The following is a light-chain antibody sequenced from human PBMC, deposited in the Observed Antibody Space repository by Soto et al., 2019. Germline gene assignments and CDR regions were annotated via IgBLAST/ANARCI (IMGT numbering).Light chain of an antibody. Sequence: QSVLTQPASVSGSPGQSITISSTGTSSDVGSYNLVSWYQQHPGKAPKLMIYEGSKRPSGVSNRFSGSKSGNTASLTISGLQAEDEADYYCCSYAGSFYVFGTGTKATV. CDR2: EGS. CDR3: CSYAGSFYV. V-gene: IGLV2-23*01. J-gene: IGLJ1*01. CDR1: SSDVGSYNL.